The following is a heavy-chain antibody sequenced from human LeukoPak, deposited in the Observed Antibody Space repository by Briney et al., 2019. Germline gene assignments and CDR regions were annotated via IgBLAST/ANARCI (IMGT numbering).Heavy chain of an antibody. CDR3: ARDADWAYDAFDL. V-gene: IGHV6-1*01. CDR2: TYYRSRRFN. J-gene: IGHJ3*01. CDR1: GDSVSINSDV. D-gene: IGHD3-9*01. Sequence: SQTLSLTCAISGDSVSINSDVWNWIRQSPSRGLEWLGRTYYRSRRFNDYAVSVKGRITINPDTSKNQFSLQLNSVTPEDTAVYYCARDADWAYDAFDLWGQGTMVTVSS.